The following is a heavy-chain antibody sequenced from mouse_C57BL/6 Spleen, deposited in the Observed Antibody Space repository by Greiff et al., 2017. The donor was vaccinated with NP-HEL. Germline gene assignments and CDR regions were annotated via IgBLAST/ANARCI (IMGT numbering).Heavy chain of an antibody. CDR3: ARSDGSSYWYFDV. V-gene: IGHV1-53*01. J-gene: IGHJ1*03. CDR1: GYTFTSYW. Sequence: QVQLQQSGTELVKPGASVKLSCKASGYTFTSYWMHCVKQRPGQGLEWIGNINPSNGGTNYNEKFKSKATLTVDKSSSTAYMQLSSLTSEDSAVYYCARSDGSSYWYFDVWGTGTTVTVSS. D-gene: IGHD1-1*01. CDR2: INPSNGGT.